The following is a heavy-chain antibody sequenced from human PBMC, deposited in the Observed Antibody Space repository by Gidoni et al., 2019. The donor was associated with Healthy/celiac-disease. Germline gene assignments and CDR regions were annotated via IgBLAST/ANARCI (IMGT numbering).Heavy chain of an antibody. Sequence: EVQLVESGGGLVKPGRSLRLSCTASGFTFGDYAMSWFRQAPGKGLEWVGFIRSKAYGGTTEYAASVKGRFTISRDDSKSIAYLQMNSLKTEDTAVYYCTRDPYYYDFWSGPSFDYWGQGTLVTVSS. D-gene: IGHD3-3*01. CDR3: TRDPYYYDFWSGPSFDY. CDR1: GFTFGDYA. V-gene: IGHV3-49*05. J-gene: IGHJ4*02. CDR2: IRSKAYGGTT.